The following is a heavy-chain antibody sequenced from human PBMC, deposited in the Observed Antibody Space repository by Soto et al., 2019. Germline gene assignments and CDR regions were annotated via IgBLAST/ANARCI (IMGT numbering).Heavy chain of an antibody. CDR1: GFTFSSYG. J-gene: IGHJ4*02. Sequence: QVQLVESGGGVVQPGRSLRLSCAASGFTFSSYGMHWVRQAPGKGLEWVAVIWYDGSNKYYADSVKGRFTISRDNSKNTLYLQMNSLRAEDTAVYYCARDSPEYSSSFCFFDYWGQGTLVTVSS. CDR2: IWYDGSNK. CDR3: ARDSPEYSSSFCFFDY. V-gene: IGHV3-33*01. D-gene: IGHD6-6*01.